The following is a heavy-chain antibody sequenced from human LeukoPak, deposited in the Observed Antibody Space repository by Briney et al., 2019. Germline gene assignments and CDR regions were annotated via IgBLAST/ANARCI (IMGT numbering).Heavy chain of an antibody. J-gene: IGHJ4*02. D-gene: IGHD6-6*01. CDR2: INHSGST. V-gene: IGHV4-34*01. CDR1: GGSFSGYY. CDR3: ARGSIAARLNYFDY. Sequence: SETLSLTCAVYGGSFSGYYWSWIRQPPGKGLEWIGEINHSGSTNYNPSLKSRVTISVDTSKNQFSLKLSSVTAADTAAYYCARGSIAARLNYFDYWGQGTLVTVSS.